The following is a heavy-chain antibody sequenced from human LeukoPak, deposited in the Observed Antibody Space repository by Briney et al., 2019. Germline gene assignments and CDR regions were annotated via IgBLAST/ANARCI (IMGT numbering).Heavy chain of an antibody. D-gene: IGHD4-11*01. J-gene: IGHJ4*02. CDR2: IWFDGSTE. Sequence: GRSLRLFCAASGFTFSSYGMHWVRQAPGKGLEWVAVIWFDGSTEYNADSVKGRFTISRDNSKNTLYLQVNTLRAEDTAVYYCARDRGYHSNPDYWGQGALVTVSS. V-gene: IGHV3-33*01. CDR3: ARDRGYHSNPDY. CDR1: GFTFSSYG.